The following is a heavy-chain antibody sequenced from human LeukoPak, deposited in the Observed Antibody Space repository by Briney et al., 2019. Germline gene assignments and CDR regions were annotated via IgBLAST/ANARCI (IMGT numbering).Heavy chain of an antibody. CDR3: ARMGTDYYDSSGYYSGWFDP. CDR2: IYTSGST. D-gene: IGHD3-22*01. Sequence: SETLSLTCTVSGGSISSYYWSWIRQPAGKGLEWIGRIYTSGSTNYNPSLKSRVTMLVDTSKNQFSLKLSSVTAADTAVYYCARMGTDYYDSSGYYSGWFDPWGQGTLVTVSS. V-gene: IGHV4-4*07. J-gene: IGHJ5*02. CDR1: GGSISSYY.